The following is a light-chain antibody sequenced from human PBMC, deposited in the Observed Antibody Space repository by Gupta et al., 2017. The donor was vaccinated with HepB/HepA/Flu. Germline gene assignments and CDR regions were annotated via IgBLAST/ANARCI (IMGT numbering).Light chain of an antibody. CDR3: HKYDSAPGT. CDR2: GAS. J-gene: IGKJ4*01. V-gene: IGKV3-20*01. Sequence: LRQSPGTLSLSPGESVTLSCRASQSVSSSYVGWYQQKPGQPPRLLISGASNRATGIPYRFSGSGSGTDFTLTISSLQPEDAALYYCHKYDSAPGTFGRGTKVEIK. CDR1: QSVSSSY.